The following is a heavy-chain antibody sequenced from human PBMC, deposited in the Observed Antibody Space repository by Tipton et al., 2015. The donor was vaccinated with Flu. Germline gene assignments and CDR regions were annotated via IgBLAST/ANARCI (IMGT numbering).Heavy chain of an antibody. D-gene: IGHD6-13*01. CDR1: GGSLSGYY. V-gene: IGHV4-4*07. CDR3: ARYTSSWDPPRD. CDR2: IYTSGST. J-gene: IGHJ1*01. Sequence: LRLSCNVSGGSLSGYYWSWIQQPAGKGLEWIGRIYTSGSTNYNPSLKSRVTISLDTSKNQFSLKLSSVTAADTAVYYCARYTSSWDPPRDWGQGTLVTVSS.